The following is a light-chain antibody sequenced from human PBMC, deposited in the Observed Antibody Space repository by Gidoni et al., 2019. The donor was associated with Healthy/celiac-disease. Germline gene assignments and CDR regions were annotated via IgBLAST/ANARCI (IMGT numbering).Light chain of an antibody. CDR2: AAS. J-gene: IGKJ4*01. Sequence: IQLTQSPSSLSASVGDRVTITCRASQGISSYLAWYQQKPGKAPKLLIYAASTLQSGVPSRFSGSGSGTDFTLTISSLQTEDFATYYCQQRNSYPLTFGGXTKVEIK. CDR1: QGISSY. V-gene: IGKV1-9*01. CDR3: QQRNSYPLT.